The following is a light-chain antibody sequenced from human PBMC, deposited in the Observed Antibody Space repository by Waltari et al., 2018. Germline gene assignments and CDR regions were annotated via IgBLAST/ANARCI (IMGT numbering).Light chain of an antibody. CDR3: SSYAGSNNLV. CDR1: SSDVGGYNY. CDR2: EAT. J-gene: IGLJ2*01. V-gene: IGLV2-8*01. Sequence: QSALTQPPSASGSPGQSVTISCTGTSSDVGGYNYVSWYQQHPGKAPKLMISEATKRPSGVPVRFSGSKSGNTASLTVSGLQAEDEADYYCSSYAGSNNLVFGGGTKLTVL.